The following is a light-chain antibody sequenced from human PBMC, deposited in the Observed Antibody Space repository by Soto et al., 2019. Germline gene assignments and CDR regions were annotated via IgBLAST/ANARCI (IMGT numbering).Light chain of an antibody. J-gene: IGKJ5*01. Sequence: EIVMTQSPASLFMSPGERATLSCRASQSVGNNLAWYQQKPGQPPRLLVYVASTRATGIPARFSGSGSGTEFTLTISSLQSEDFAVYYYQQYNNWPPITFGQGTRLEIK. CDR3: QQYNNWPPIT. CDR2: VAS. V-gene: IGKV3-15*01. CDR1: QSVGNN.